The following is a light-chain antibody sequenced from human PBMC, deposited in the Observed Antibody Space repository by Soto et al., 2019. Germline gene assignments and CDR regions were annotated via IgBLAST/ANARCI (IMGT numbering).Light chain of an antibody. CDR1: HNSYNY. CDR3: QHSYYNPQP. Sequence: IQMTQPPSPLPASVGDRVTIACQARHNSYNYLNWYHQKPGKAPKLLIFDASNLETGVPSRFSGSGSGTDFTLTISNLQAEDVAVSSCQHSYYNPQPFGQGTKVDIK. V-gene: IGKV1-33*01. CDR2: DAS. J-gene: IGKJ1*01.